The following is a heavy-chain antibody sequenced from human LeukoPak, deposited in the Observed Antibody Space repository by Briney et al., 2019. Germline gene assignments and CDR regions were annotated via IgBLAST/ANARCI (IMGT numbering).Heavy chain of an antibody. V-gene: IGHV3-7*03. J-gene: IGHJ6*02. CDR1: GFTFSSYW. Sequence: PGGSLRLSCAASGFTFSSYWMTWVRQAPGKGLEWVANIKQDGSEKYYVDSVKGRLTISRDNAKNSLYLQMSTLRAEDTAVYYCARDLAGLVVVPAEGPVGCYGMDVWGQGTTVTVSS. CDR2: IKQDGSEK. CDR3: ARDLAGLVVVPAEGPVGCYGMDV. D-gene: IGHD2-15*01.